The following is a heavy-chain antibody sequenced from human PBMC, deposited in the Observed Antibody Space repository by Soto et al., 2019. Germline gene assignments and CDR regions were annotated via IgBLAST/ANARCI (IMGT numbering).Heavy chain of an antibody. CDR3: ARSGDNFNVLDY. V-gene: IGHV3-11*06. CDR1: GFTFSDYY. J-gene: IGHJ4*02. D-gene: IGHD1-1*01. Sequence: PGGPLRLSCAAFGFTFSDYYMSWVRQAPGRGLEWISYSSNSGTFARYATSVQGRFSISRDNANNSLYLEMNSLRVEDTAVYYCARSGDNFNVLDYWGQGTPVTVSS. CDR2: SSNSGTFA.